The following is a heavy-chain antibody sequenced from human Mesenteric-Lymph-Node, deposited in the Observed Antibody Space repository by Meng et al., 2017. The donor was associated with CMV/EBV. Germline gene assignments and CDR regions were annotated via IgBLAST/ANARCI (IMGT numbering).Heavy chain of an antibody. CDR2: INWSGTR. CDR3: ARDGDFLYGMDV. V-gene: IGHV3-20*04. CDR1: GFNFDDYG. Sequence: GGSLRLSCAASGFNFDDYGMSWVRQAPGKGLEWVSGINWSGTRSYADSVKGRFTISRDNAKNSLYLQMNSLRAEDTAVYYCARDGDFLYGMDVWGQGTTVTVSS. D-gene: IGHD3-3*01. J-gene: IGHJ6*02.